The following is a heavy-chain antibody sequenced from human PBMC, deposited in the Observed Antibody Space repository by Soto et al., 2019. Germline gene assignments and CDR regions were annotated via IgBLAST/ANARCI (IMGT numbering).Heavy chain of an antibody. Sequence: ASVKVSCKASGGTFSSDAISWVRQAPGQRLEWMGWINAGNGNTKYSQKFQGRVTITRDTSASTAYMELSSLRSEDTAVYYCAREQYSSSWYSADGVGYWGQGTLVTVSS. J-gene: IGHJ4*02. CDR1: GGTFSSDA. D-gene: IGHD6-13*01. V-gene: IGHV1-3*01. CDR3: AREQYSSSWYSADGVGY. CDR2: INAGNGNT.